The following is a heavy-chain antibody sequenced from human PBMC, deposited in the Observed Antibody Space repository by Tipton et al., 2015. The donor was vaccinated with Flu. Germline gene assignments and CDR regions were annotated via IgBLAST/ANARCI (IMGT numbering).Heavy chain of an antibody. Sequence: QVQLVQSGAEVKKPGSSVKVSCKASGGTFSSYAISWVRQAPGQGLEWMGRIIPILGIANYAQRFQGRVTITADKSTSTAYMELSGLRSEDAAGYYWAGGGSGSYGAVVDSWGQGTLVPFSA. CDR3: AGGGSGSYGAVVDS. J-gene: IGHJ4*02. V-gene: IGHV1-69*09. CDR1: GGTFSSYA. D-gene: IGHD2-15*01. CDR2: IIPILGIA.